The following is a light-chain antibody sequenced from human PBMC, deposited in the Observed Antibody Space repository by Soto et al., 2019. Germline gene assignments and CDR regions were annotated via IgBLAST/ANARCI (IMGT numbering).Light chain of an antibody. CDR3: QQYGSSPWA. J-gene: IGKJ1*01. Sequence: EIVMTQSPATLSVSPGDGATLSCRASQSVDSNLAWYQQKPGQTPRLLMYGASTRHTGIPERFSGSGAGTECTRTISRLEPEDVSVDYCQQYGSSPWAFGQGTKVDI. V-gene: IGKV3-20*01. CDR1: QSVDSN. CDR2: GAS.